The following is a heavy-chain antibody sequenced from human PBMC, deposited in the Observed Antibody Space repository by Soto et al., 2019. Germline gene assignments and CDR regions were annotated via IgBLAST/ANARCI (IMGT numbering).Heavy chain of an antibody. V-gene: IGHV2-5*02. J-gene: IGHJ4*02. CDR3: AHRRSSSSTCYFDY. D-gene: IGHD6-13*01. CDR1: GFSLSTSGVG. Sequence: QITLKASGPTLVKPTQTLTLTCTFSGFSLSTSGVGVGWIRQPPGKALEWLALIYWADDKRYSPFLKSRLTIAKATTKNQVVLTMTNMDPVDTATYYYAHRRSSSSTCYFDYWGQGTLVTVSS. CDR2: IYWADDK.